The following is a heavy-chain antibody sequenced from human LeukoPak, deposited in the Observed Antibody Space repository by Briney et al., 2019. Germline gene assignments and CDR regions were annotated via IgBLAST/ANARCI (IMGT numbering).Heavy chain of an antibody. Sequence: GGSLRLSCAASGFTFSDYYMSWIRQAPGKGLEWVSYISSSGSTIYYADSVKGQFTISRDNAKNSLYLQMNSLRAEDTAVYYCAREHGYTSSWYVDCWGQGTLVTVSS. CDR1: GFTFSDYY. CDR2: ISSSGSTI. CDR3: AREHGYTSSWYVDC. D-gene: IGHD6-13*01. J-gene: IGHJ4*02. V-gene: IGHV3-11*04.